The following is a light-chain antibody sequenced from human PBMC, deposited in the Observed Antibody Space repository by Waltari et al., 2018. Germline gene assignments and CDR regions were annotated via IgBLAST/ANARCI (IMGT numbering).Light chain of an antibody. Sequence: QSVLTQPPSASGTPGQRVTISCSGSSSNIGSNYVYWYQQLPGTAPKLLIYKNNQRPSGVPDRFPGSKSGTSASLAISGLRSEDEADYSCAAWDDSLSGVVFGGGTKLTVL. CDR1: SSNIGSNY. CDR2: KNN. CDR3: AAWDDSLSGVV. V-gene: IGLV1-47*01. J-gene: IGLJ2*01.